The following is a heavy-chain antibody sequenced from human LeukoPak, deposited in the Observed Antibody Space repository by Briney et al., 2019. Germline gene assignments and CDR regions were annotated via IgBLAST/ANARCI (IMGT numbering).Heavy chain of an antibody. D-gene: IGHD3-22*01. CDR2: IYTSGST. J-gene: IGHJ6*03. Sequence: PSETLSLTCTVSGGSISSYYWSWLRQPAGKGLEWIGRIYTSGSTNYNPSLKSRVTMSVAPSKNQFSLKLSSVTAADTAVYYCARVTNYYDSSGYPYYYYYYMDVWGKGTTVTVSS. CDR3: ARVTNYYDSSGYPYYYYYYMDV. CDR1: GGSISSYY. V-gene: IGHV4-4*07.